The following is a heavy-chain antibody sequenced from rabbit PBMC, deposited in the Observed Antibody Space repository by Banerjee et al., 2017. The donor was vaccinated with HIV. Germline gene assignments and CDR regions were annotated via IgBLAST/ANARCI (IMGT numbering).Heavy chain of an antibody. J-gene: IGHJ4*01. CDR3: ARCDYTYGYAGYLEEYYFNL. CDR2: GST. V-gene: IGHV1S8*01. Sequence: GSTYYASWVNGRFTISSHNAQNTLYLQLNSLTAADTATYFCARCDYTYGYAGYLEEYYFNLWGPGTLVTVS. D-gene: IGHD6-1*01.